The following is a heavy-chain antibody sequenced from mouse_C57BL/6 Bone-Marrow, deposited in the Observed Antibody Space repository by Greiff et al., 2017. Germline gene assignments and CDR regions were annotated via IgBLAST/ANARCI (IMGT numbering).Heavy chain of an antibody. CDR3: ARLWGFYFDY. J-gene: IGHJ2*01. CDR2: IRNKANGYTT. CDR1: GFTFTDYY. D-gene: IGHD4-1*01. V-gene: IGHV7-3*01. Sequence: EVKVVESGGGLVQPGGSLSLSCAASGFTFTDYYMSWVRQPPGTALEWLGFIRNKANGYTTEYSASVKGRFTISRDNSQSILYLQMNALRAEDSATYYCARLWGFYFDYWGQGTTLTVSS.